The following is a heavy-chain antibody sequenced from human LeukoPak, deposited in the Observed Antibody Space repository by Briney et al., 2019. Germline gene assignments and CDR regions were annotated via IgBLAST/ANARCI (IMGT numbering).Heavy chain of an antibody. D-gene: IGHD1-26*01. CDR1: GVIFSSHG. CDR2: ITDSGSGT. Sequence: PGGSLRLSCAASGVIFSSHGMSWVRQAPGKGLEWVSSITDSGSGTCYADSVKGRFTMSRDNSKNTLYLQMNSLRAEDTAVYYCAKNLLGSESFSWYFDLWGRGTLVTVSS. CDR3: AKNLLGSESFSWYFDL. J-gene: IGHJ2*01. V-gene: IGHV3-23*01.